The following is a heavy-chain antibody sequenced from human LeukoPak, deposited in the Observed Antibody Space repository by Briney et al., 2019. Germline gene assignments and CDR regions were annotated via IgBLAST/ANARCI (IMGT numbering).Heavy chain of an antibody. Sequence: SETLSLTCTVSGGSISSYYWSWIRQPPGKGLEWIGYIYYSGSTNYNPSLKSRVTISVDTPKNQFSLKLSSVTAADTAVYYCARHEDWGVIDYWGQGTLVTVSS. CDR2: IYYSGST. CDR3: ARHEDWGVIDY. D-gene: IGHD3-16*02. J-gene: IGHJ4*02. CDR1: GGSISSYY. V-gene: IGHV4-59*08.